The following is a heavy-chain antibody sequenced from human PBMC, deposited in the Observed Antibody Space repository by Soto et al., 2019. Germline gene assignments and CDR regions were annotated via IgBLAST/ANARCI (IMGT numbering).Heavy chain of an antibody. CDR1: GFTFSSYS. D-gene: IGHD6-13*01. CDR3: ARGVKGIDY. Sequence: EVQLVESGGGLVKPGGSLRLSCAASGFTFSSYSMYWVRQAPGKGLEWVSSISSSSSYIYYAGSVKGRFTISRDNAKNSLYLQITSLRAHDTAVYYCARGVKGIDYCGQGSLGSVSS. CDR2: ISSSSSYI. J-gene: IGHJ4*02. V-gene: IGHV3-21*01.